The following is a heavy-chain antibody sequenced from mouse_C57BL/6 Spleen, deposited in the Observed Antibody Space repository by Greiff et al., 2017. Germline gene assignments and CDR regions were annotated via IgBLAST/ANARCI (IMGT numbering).Heavy chain of an antibody. D-gene: IGHD1-1*01. CDR3: ARPSITTVVATDYAMDY. J-gene: IGHJ4*01. CDR2: IDPANGNT. CDR1: GFNIKNTY. Sequence: EVQLKESVAELVRPGASVKLSCTASGFNIKNTYMHWVKQRPEQGLEWIGRIDPANGNTKYAQKFQGKATITADTSSNTAYLQLSSLTSEDTAIYYCARPSITTVVATDYAMDYWGQGTSVTVSS. V-gene: IGHV14-3*01.